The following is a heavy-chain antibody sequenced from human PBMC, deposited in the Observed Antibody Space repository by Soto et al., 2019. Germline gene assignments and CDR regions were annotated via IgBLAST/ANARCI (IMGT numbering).Heavy chain of an antibody. V-gene: IGHV4-31*03. CDR3: ARDSTMVRGVIMIGFDY. D-gene: IGHD3-10*01. CDR1: GGSISSGGYY. Sequence: TLSLTCTVSGGSISSGGYYWSWIRQHPGKGLEWIGYIYYSGSTYYNPSLKSRVTISVDTSKNQFSLKLSSVTAADTAVYYCARDSTMVRGVIMIGFDYWGQGTLVTVSS. J-gene: IGHJ4*02. CDR2: IYYSGST.